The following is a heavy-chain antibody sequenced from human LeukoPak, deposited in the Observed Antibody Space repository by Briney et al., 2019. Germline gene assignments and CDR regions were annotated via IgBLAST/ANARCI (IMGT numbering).Heavy chain of an antibody. CDR3: ARDQIYCSGGYCYFDY. D-gene: IGHD2-15*01. J-gene: IGHJ4*02. CDR1: GITFRSYW. CDR2: INSDGSST. V-gene: IGHV3-74*01. Sequence: GSLRLSCAASGITFRSYWMHWVRQAPGKGLVWVSRINSDGSSTSYADSVKGRFTISRDNAKNTLYLQMNSLRVEDSAVYYCARDQIYCSGGYCYFDYWGQGTLVTVSS.